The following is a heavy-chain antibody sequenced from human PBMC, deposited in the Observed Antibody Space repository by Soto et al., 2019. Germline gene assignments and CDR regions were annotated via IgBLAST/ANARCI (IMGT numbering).Heavy chain of an antibody. J-gene: IGHJ6*02. CDR2: IWHDGNNK. V-gene: IGHV3-33*01. CDR3: ARDGRDFWSGEHLTTYYGMDV. CDR1: GFTFSNYG. Sequence: GGSLRLSXAASGFTFSNYGMHWVRQAPGKGLEWVAIIWHDGNNKYYADSVRGRFIISRDNSKNRLYLQMNSLRAEDTAVYYCARDGRDFWSGEHLTTYYGMDVWGQGTTVTVSS. D-gene: IGHD3-3*01.